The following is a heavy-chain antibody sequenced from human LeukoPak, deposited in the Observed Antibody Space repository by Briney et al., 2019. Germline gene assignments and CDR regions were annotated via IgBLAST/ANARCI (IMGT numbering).Heavy chain of an antibody. CDR2: IYYSGST. J-gene: IGHJ4*02. CDR3: ARLITAFQAFDS. V-gene: IGHV4-39*01. CDR1: GGSISSSSYY. Sequence: SETLSLTCTVSGGSISSSSYYWGWIRQPPRKGLEWIWSIYYSGSTYYKPSLKSRVTISVDTSKNQFSLNLSSVTAADTAVYYCARLITAFQAFDSWGQETLVTVSS.